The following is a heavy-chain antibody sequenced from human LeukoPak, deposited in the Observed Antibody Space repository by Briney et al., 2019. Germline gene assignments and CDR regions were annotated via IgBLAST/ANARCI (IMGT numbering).Heavy chain of an antibody. Sequence: GGPLRLSCAASGFIFNNYAMSWVRQAPGKGLEWVSTISGNGVDTYYADSVRGRFTISRDNPKNTLYLQMNSLRVEDTAVYYCVRGSLRLPRSTPDYWGQGTLVTVSS. D-gene: IGHD2-21*02. CDR2: ISGNGVDT. J-gene: IGHJ4*02. CDR1: GFIFNNYA. CDR3: VRGSLRLPRSTPDY. V-gene: IGHV3-23*01.